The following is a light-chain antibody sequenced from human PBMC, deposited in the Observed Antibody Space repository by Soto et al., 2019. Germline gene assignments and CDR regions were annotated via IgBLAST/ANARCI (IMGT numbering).Light chain of an antibody. V-gene: IGKV1-5*01. J-gene: IGKJ1*01. Sequence: DIQMTQSPSTLSASIGGRVTITCRASQTISSGLAWYQQNPGKAPKLLIYDASTLESGVPSRFSGSGSGTEFTLTISSLQPDDFATYCCQHYSSVWSFGQGTKV. CDR1: QTISSG. CDR2: DAS. CDR3: QHYSSVWS.